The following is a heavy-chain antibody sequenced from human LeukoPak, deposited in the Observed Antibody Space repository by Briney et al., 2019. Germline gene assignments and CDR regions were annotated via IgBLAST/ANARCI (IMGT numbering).Heavy chain of an antibody. CDR3: ARQTSGYYYMDV. CDR2: IYHSGST. Sequence: SETLSLTCTVSGGSISSSSYYWGWIRQPPGKGLEWIGSIYHSGSTFHNPSLQSRVTISVDTSKNQFSLKLNSVTAADTAVYYCARQTSGYYYMDVWGKGTTVTVSS. V-gene: IGHV4-39*07. CDR1: GGSISSSSYY. J-gene: IGHJ6*03. D-gene: IGHD6-19*01.